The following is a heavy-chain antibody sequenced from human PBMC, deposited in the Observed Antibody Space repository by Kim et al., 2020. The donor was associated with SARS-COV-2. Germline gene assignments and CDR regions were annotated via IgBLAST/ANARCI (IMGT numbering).Heavy chain of an antibody. CDR2: IYSGGST. CDR3: ARDLVAYGMDV. V-gene: IGHV3-53*01. CDR1: GFTVSSNY. Sequence: GGSLRLSCAASGFTVSSNYMSWVRQAPGKGLEWVSVIYSGGSTYYADSVKGRFTISRDNSKNTLYVQMNSLRAEYTAVYYCARDLVAYGMDVWGQGTTVTVSS. D-gene: IGHD2-15*01. J-gene: IGHJ6*02.